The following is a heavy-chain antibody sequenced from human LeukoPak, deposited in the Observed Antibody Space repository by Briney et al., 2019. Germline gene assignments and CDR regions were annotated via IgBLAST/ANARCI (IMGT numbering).Heavy chain of an antibody. CDR3: ANYHDYSNFQGAYYLDY. V-gene: IGHV4-39*01. J-gene: IGHJ4*02. CDR2: THYVEST. CDR1: GVSLTTRTYF. D-gene: IGHD4-11*01. Sequence: SETLSLTCSVSGVSLTTRTYFWAWIRQPPGKGLEWIGTTHYVESTYYNPSLKSRVTISVDTSKNQFSLKLSSVTAADTAVYYCANYHDYSNFQGAYYLDYWGQGTLVTVSS.